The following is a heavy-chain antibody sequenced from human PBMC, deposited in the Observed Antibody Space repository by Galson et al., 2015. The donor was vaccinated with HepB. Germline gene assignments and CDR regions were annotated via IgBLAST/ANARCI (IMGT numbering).Heavy chain of an antibody. CDR3: ARGEIVVVTAILDY. D-gene: IGHD2-21*02. CDR1: GGSISSSSYY. J-gene: IGHJ4*02. Sequence: ETLSLTCTVSGGSISSSSYYWGWIRQPPGKGLEWIGSIYYSGSTYYNPSLKSRVTISVDTSKNQFSLKLSSVTAADTAVYYCARGEIVVVTAILDYWGQGTLVTVSS. CDR2: IYYSGST. V-gene: IGHV4-39*01.